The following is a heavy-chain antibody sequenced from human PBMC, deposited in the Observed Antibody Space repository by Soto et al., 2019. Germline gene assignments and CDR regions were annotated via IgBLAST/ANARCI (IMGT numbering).Heavy chain of an antibody. CDR2: IRSKAYGGTT. Sequence: GGSLRLSCTASGFTFGDYAMSWFRQAPGKGLEWVGFIRSKAYGGTTEYAASVKGRFTISRDDSKSIAYLQMNSLKTEDTAVYYCTRPVRIAAAVPAIYYYMDVWGKGTTVTVS. D-gene: IGHD6-13*01. CDR3: TRPVRIAAAVPAIYYYMDV. J-gene: IGHJ6*03. V-gene: IGHV3-49*03. CDR1: GFTFGDYA.